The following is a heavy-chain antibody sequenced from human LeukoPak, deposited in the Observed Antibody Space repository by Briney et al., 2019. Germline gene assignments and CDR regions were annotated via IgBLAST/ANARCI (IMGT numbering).Heavy chain of an antibody. J-gene: IGHJ4*02. CDR1: GLSLDDYA. V-gene: IGHV3-9*01. Sequence: PGGSLRLSCAASGLSLDDYAMHWVRQAPGKGLEWVSGISWNSGSIVYADSVKGRFTISRDNAKNSLYLQMNSLRAEDTALYYCAKGPRDILTGPIDYWGQGTLVTVSS. CDR2: ISWNSGSI. CDR3: AKGPRDILTGPIDY. D-gene: IGHD3-9*01.